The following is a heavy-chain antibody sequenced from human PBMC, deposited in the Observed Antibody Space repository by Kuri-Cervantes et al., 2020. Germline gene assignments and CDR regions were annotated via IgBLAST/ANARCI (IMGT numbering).Heavy chain of an antibody. CDR3: ARGVGGIAGVRRWMDV. V-gene: IGHV3-33*08. J-gene: IGHJ6*02. CDR2: IWYDGSNK. CDR1: GFTFSNYA. D-gene: IGHD6-13*01. Sequence: GESLKISCAASGFTFSNYAMSWVRQAPGKGLEWVAVIWYDGSNKYYADSVKGRFTISRDNSKNTLYLQMNSLRAEGTAVYYCARGVGGIAGVRRWMDVWGQGTTVTVSS.